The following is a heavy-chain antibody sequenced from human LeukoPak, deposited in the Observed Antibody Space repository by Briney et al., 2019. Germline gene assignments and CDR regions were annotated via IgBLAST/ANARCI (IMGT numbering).Heavy chain of an antibody. CDR2: IGTSGANT. CDR3: AKKSGDHFHFDF. V-gene: IGHV3-23*01. J-gene: IGHJ4*02. CDR1: GLTFNNYG. Sequence: GGSLRLSCAASGLTFNNYGMGWVRQTPGKGLEWVATIGTSGANTYHADSVKGRFTISRDNSKSTLYLQMNSLRAEDTAVYHCAKKSGDHFHFDFWGQGTLVTVSS. D-gene: IGHD2-21*01.